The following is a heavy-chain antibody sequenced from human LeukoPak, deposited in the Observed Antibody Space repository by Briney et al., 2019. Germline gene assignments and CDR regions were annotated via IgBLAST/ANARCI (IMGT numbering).Heavy chain of an antibody. CDR3: ARGGSYLSAFDI. CDR2: ISSSSSTI. CDR1: GFTFSSYS. Sequence: GGSLRLSCAASGFTFSSYSMNWVRQAPGKGLEWVSYISSSSSTIYYADSVKGRFTNSRDNSKNTLYLQMNSLRAEDTAVYYCARGGSYLSAFDIWGQGTMVTVSS. V-gene: IGHV3-48*01. J-gene: IGHJ3*02. D-gene: IGHD1-26*01.